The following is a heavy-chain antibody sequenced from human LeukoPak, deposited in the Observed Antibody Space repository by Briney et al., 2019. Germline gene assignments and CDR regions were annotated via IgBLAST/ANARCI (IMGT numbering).Heavy chain of an antibody. CDR1: VLTFSRYW. D-gene: IGHD3-3*01. CDR2: INSYGSST. V-gene: IGHV3-74*01. CDR3: ASHEWRY. J-gene: IGHJ4*02. Sequence: GGALRLSCAASVLTFSRYWMNGVRQAPGKGLVCVSRINSYGSSTSYAHSLKGGFTIYIDNPKNKLALQINRLRAEDSAVYYCASHEWRYWGQGTLVTVSS.